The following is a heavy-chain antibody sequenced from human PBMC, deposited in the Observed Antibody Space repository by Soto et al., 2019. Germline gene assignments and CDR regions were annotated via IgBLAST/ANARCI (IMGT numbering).Heavy chain of an antibody. Sequence: GGSLRLSCAASGFTFYTYGMYWVRQAPSKGLEWVAIISFDGNNYYNADSVKCRITISRDKSKNTLYLQMNSLRAEDTAVYYCAKRFSRSWSIEYWGQGTLVTVSS. D-gene: IGHD6-13*01. CDR1: GFTFYTYG. J-gene: IGHJ4*02. V-gene: IGHV3-30*18. CDR3: AKRFSRSWSIEY. CDR2: ISFDGNNY.